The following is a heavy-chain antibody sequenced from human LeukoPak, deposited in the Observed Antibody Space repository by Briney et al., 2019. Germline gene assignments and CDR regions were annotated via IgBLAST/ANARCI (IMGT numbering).Heavy chain of an antibody. V-gene: IGHV3-23*01. CDR1: GFTFSSYA. CDR2: ISGSGGST. D-gene: IGHD6-19*01. CDR3: ATTYSSGWSPAVYYSDY. Sequence: GGSLRLSCAASGFTFSSYAMSWVRQAPGKGLEWVSAISGSGGSTYYADSVKGRFTISRDNSKNTLYLQMNSLRAEDTAVYYCATTYSSGWSPAVYYSDYWGQGTLVTVSS. J-gene: IGHJ4*02.